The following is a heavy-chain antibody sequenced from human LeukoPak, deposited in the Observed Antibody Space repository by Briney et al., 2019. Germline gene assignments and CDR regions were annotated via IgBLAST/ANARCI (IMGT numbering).Heavy chain of an antibody. CDR1: GYTFTSFD. CDR2: ISAYNGNT. CDR3: AARGFGDLSP. J-gene: IGHJ5*02. D-gene: IGHD3-10*01. Sequence: GASVKVSCKASGYTFTSFDIPWVRQAPGQGLEWMAWISAYNGNTDYAQKLQGRVTLTRDTSTSTAYMELRSLKDDDTDVYFCAARGFGDLSPWGQGTLVTVSS. V-gene: IGHV1-18*01.